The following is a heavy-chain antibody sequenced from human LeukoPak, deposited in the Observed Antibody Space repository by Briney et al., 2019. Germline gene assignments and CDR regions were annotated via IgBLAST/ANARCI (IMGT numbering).Heavy chain of an antibody. J-gene: IGHJ4*02. Sequence: GGSLRLSCAASGFTFSSYAMHWVRLSPGKGLEWVSSITGSGPYMLYADSVKHRFTISRDNTKNLLYLEMNSLRAEDTAMYFCVRDVGAVRGEVYFDYWGQGTLVTVSS. CDR2: ITGSGPYM. V-gene: IGHV3-21*06. CDR3: VRDVGAVRGEVYFDY. D-gene: IGHD3-10*01. CDR1: GFTFSSYA.